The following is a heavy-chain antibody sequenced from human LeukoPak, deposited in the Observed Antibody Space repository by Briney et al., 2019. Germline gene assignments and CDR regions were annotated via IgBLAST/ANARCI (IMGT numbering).Heavy chain of an antibody. CDR3: ARLDRADYSPSPVPYYNYYMNA. Sequence: GGSLRLSCAASGFTFSIYSVTWVRQAPGKGLEWVACMSSTSSYIYYPASVRGRFTISRDNAQYLAYLQMNSLRAEDPAVYYCARLDRADYSPSPVPYYNYYMNAWEKGTTVIVSS. CDR1: GFTFSIYS. CDR2: MSSTSSYI. V-gene: IGHV3-21*06. J-gene: IGHJ6*03. D-gene: IGHD4/OR15-4a*01.